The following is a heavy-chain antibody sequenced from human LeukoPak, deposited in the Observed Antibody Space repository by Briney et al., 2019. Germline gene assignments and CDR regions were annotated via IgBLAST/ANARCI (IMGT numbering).Heavy chain of an antibody. CDR1: GGSISSSSYY. D-gene: IGHD1-26*01. J-gene: IGHJ3*02. Sequence: PSETLSLTCTVSGGSISSSSYYWGWIRQPPGKGLEWIGSIYYSGSTYYNPSLKSRVTISVDTSKNQFSLKLSSVTAADTAVYYCASTFIGAFDIWGQGTMVTVSS. CDR2: IYYSGST. V-gene: IGHV4-39*07. CDR3: ASTFIGAFDI.